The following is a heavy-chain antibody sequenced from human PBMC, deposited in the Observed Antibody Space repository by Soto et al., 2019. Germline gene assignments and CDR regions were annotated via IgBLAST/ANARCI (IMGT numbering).Heavy chain of an antibody. D-gene: IGHD3-3*01. Sequence: GGSLRLSCAASGFTFSSYGMHWVRQAPGKGLEWVAVIWYDGSNKYYAEYVKGRLTISRDNSKNTLYLQMNSTKAKDTTVYYCARDWTTRFAFDIWGQGTMVTVSS. CDR1: GFTFSSYG. CDR3: ARDWTTRFAFDI. V-gene: IGHV3-33*01. J-gene: IGHJ3*02. CDR2: IWYDGSNK.